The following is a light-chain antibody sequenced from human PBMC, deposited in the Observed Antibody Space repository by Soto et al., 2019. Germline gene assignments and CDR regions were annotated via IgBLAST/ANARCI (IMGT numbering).Light chain of an antibody. CDR3: QSYDASLNWV. Sequence: QSVLTQPPSVSGAPGQRVTISCTGNSSNIGAGYAVHWYQLLPGAAPKLLIYTNTNRLSGVPDRFSGSRSGPSASLAITGLQAEYEGEYSCQSYDASLNWVFGGGTKLTVL. CDR2: TNT. J-gene: IGLJ3*02. V-gene: IGLV1-40*01. CDR1: SSNIGAGYA.